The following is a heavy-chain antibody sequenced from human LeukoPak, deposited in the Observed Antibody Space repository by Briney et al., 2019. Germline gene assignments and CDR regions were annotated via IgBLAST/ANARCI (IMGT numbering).Heavy chain of an antibody. CDR2: ISSSSNTI. D-gene: IGHD3-3*01. Sequence: PGGSLRLSCAASGFTFSSYSMNWVRQAPGKGLEWISYISSSSNTIYYADSVKGRFNISRDNSKNTLYLQMNSLRAEDTAVCYCAKVWSGYPDAFDIWGQGTMVTVSS. CDR3: AKVWSGYPDAFDI. V-gene: IGHV3-48*01. J-gene: IGHJ3*02. CDR1: GFTFSSYS.